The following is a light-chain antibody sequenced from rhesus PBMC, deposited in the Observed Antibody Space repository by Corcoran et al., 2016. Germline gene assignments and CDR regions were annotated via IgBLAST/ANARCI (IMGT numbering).Light chain of an antibody. Sequence: DIQMTQSPSSLSASVGDTVTITCRASQSISSRLAWYQQTPGKAPKLLNYKASTLQSGVTSKFSGSGYGTEFTRTISSLQSEDLATYYCQQYSSSPWTFGQGTKVEIK. J-gene: IGKJ1*01. CDR2: KAS. CDR1: QSISSR. V-gene: IGKV1-22*01. CDR3: QQYSSSPWT.